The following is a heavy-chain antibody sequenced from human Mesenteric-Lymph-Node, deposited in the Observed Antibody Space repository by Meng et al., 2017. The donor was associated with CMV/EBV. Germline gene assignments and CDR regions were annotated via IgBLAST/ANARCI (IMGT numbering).Heavy chain of an antibody. Sequence: CTVSGGSMTSGDWWTWGRQPRGKGLEWIGEVSHGGSANYSPSLKSRVTISVDKSKNQFSLKLNSVTAADTAIYYCARSSSSDLFDCWGQGALVTVSS. CDR3: ARSSSSDLFDC. J-gene: IGHJ4*02. CDR2: VSHGGSA. V-gene: IGHV4-4*02. CDR1: GGSMTSGDW.